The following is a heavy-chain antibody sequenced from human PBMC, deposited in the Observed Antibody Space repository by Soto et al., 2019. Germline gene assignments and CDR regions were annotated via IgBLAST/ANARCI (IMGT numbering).Heavy chain of an antibody. CDR1: GGSFSGYY. V-gene: IGHV4-34*01. CDR3: ARVGITGTTYKPSPNWFDP. D-gene: IGHD1-20*01. J-gene: IGHJ5*02. Sequence: LSLTCAVYGGSFSGYYWRWIRQPTGKGLEWIGEINHSGRTNYHPSLKSRVTISVDTSKNQFSLKLSSVTAADTAVYYCARVGITGTTYKPSPNWFDPWGQGTLVTVSS. CDR2: INHSGRT.